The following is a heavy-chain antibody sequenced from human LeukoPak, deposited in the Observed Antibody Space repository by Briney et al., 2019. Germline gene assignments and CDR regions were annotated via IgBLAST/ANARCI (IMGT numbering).Heavy chain of an antibody. D-gene: IGHD5-18*01. J-gene: IGHJ4*02. Sequence: SETLSLTCTVSGGSISSYYWSWIRQPPGKGLEWIGYIYYSGSTNYNPSLKSRVTISVDTSKSQFSLKLSSVTAADTAVYYCARGYSYGDVDYWGQGTLVTVSS. CDR3: ARGYSYGDVDY. CDR2: IYYSGST. V-gene: IGHV4-59*01. CDR1: GGSISSYY.